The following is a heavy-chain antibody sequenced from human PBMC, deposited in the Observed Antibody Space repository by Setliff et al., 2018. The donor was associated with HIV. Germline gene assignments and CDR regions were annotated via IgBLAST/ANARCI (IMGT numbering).Heavy chain of an antibody. D-gene: IGHD1-7*01. V-gene: IGHV3-53*01. CDR1: GLAVGANY. CDR2: FYSGGST. CDR3: ARDLWNYGIDS. J-gene: IGHJ5*01. Sequence: GGSLRLSCAASGLAVGANYMSWVRQAPGKGLECVSIFYSGGSTYYSDSVKGRFTISRDKSKNSLYLQMNSLRAEDTAVYYCARDLWNYGIDSWGQGTL.